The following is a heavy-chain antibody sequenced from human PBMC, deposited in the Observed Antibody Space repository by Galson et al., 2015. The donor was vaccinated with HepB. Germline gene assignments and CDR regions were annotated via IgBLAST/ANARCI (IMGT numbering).Heavy chain of an antibody. J-gene: IGHJ3*02. D-gene: IGHD6-13*01. CDR2: ISSSSSTI. CDR1: GFTFSSYS. CDR3: ARGLRQQLVIGAFDI. V-gene: IGHV3-48*01. Sequence: SLRLSCAASGFTFSSYSMNWVRQAPGKGLEWVSYISSSSSTIYYADSVKGRFTISRDNAKNSLYLQMNSLRAEDTAVYYCARGLRQQLVIGAFDIWGQGTMVTVSS.